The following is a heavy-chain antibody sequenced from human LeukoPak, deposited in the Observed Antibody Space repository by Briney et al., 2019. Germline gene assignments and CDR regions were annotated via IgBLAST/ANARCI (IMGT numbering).Heavy chain of an antibody. CDR3: ARGRITIFGLAFDY. D-gene: IGHD3-3*01. V-gene: IGHV3-7*01. CDR2: IKQDGSEK. Sequence: GGSLRLSCAASGFTFSSYWMSWVRQAPGKGLEWVANIKQDGSEKYYVDSVKGRFTISRDNAKNSLYLQMNSLRAEDTAVYYCARGRITIFGLAFDYWGQGTLVTVSS. CDR1: GFTFSSYW. J-gene: IGHJ4*02.